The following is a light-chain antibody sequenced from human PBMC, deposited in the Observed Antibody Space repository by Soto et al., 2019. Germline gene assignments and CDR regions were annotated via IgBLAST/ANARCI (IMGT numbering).Light chain of an antibody. CDR3: SFFTSNSILG. CDR1: SSDVGAYNY. J-gene: IGLJ2*01. V-gene: IGLV2-14*03. CDR2: DVT. Sequence: QSALTQPASVSGSPGQSITISCTGTSSDVGAYNYVSWYQQHPGKAPKLMIYDVTDRPSGVSNRFSASKSGSTASLTISGLRAEDEADYYCSFFTSNSILGFGGGTQLTVL.